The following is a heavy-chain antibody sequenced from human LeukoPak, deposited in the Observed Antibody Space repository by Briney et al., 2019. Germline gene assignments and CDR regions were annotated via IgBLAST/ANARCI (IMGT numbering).Heavy chain of an antibody. CDR2: LSRDSDNT. Sequence: GGSLRFSCAASGFTFEDYAMHWVRQAPGKGRGWVSGLSRDSDNTGYADSVKGRFTISRDNTESFLYLQLNSLGPEDTALYYCAKTSGKSCFYYGMDVWGHGTTVTVPS. D-gene: IGHD3-10*01. V-gene: IGHV3-9*01. CDR3: AKTSGKSCFYYGMDV. J-gene: IGHJ6*02. CDR1: GFTFEDYA.